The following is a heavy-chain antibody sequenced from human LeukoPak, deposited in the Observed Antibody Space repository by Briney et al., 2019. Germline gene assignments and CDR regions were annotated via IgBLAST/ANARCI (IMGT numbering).Heavy chain of an antibody. D-gene: IGHD3-10*01. CDR2: IYTSGTT. Sequence: SSETLSLTCTVSAGSISSYYWSWIRQPAGKGLEWIGRIYTSGTTNYNPSLKSRVTMSVDTSKNQFSLKVTSVTAADTAVYYCARALGHGSGVGNWFDPWGQGTLVTASS. CDR1: AGSISSYY. V-gene: IGHV4-4*07. CDR3: ARALGHGSGVGNWFDP. J-gene: IGHJ5*02.